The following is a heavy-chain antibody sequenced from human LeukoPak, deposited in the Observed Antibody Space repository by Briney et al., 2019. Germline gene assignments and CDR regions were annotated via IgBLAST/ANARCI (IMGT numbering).Heavy chain of an antibody. CDR1: GFTFSSYG. Sequence: GGSLRLSCAASGFTFSSYGMHWVRQAPGKGLEWVAFIRYDGSNKYYADSMKGRFTISRDNSKNTLYLQMNSLRAEDTAVYYCAKGSRCSSTSCYMFDFDYWGQGTLVTVSS. D-gene: IGHD2-2*02. V-gene: IGHV3-30*02. CDR2: IRYDGSNK. CDR3: AKGSRCSSTSCYMFDFDY. J-gene: IGHJ4*02.